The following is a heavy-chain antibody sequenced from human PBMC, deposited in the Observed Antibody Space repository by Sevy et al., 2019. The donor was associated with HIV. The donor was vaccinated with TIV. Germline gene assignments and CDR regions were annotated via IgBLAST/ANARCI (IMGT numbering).Heavy chain of an antibody. CDR1: GGTFSSYA. V-gene: IGHV1-69*13. D-gene: IGHD5-12*01. CDR3: ARDKLGMATIRDAFDI. CDR2: IIPIFGTA. J-gene: IGHJ3*02. Sequence: ASVKVSCKASGGTFSSYAISWERQAPGQGLEWMGGIIPIFGTANYAQKFQGRVTITADESTSTAYMELSSLRSEDTAVYYCARDKLGMATIRDAFDIWGQGTMVTVSS.